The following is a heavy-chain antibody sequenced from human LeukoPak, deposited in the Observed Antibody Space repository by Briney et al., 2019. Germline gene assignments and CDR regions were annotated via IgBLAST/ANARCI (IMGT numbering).Heavy chain of an antibody. CDR1: GFTFSSYT. Sequence: GGSLRLSCAASGFTFSSYTMNWVRQAPGKGLEWVSSISSSSLFIYYADSLKGRFTISRDNAKNSLYLQMNSLRAEDTAVYYCARDQGAAGTQKGFDPWGQGTLVSVSS. J-gene: IGHJ5*02. CDR3: ARDQGAAGTQKGFDP. V-gene: IGHV3-21*01. CDR2: ISSSSLFI. D-gene: IGHD6-19*01.